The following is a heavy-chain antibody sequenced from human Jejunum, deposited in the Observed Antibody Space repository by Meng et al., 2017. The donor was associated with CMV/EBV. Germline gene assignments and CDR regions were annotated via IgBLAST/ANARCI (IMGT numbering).Heavy chain of an antibody. J-gene: IGHJ4*02. CDR3: AREACTTTSCSYDY. CDR2: IHNRGST. V-gene: IGHV4-31*02. D-gene: IGHD2-2*01. Sequence: GSISSGGSYWSWILQHPGKGLEWIGYIHNRGSTHRNPSLASRVTMSVDTSKNQFSLKLSSVIAADTAVYYCAREACTTTSCSYDYWGQGALVTVSS. CDR1: GSISSGGSY.